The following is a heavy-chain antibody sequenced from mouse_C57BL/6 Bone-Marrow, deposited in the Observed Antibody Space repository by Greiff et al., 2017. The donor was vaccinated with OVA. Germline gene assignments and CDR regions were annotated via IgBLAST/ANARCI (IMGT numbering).Heavy chain of an antibody. CDR3: VRASYYYGSRTWYFDV. Sequence: DVHLVESGGGLVQPKGSLKLSCAASGFSFNTYAMNWVRQAPGKGLEWVARIRSKSNNYATYYADSVKDRFTISRDDSESMLYLQMNNLKTEDTAMYYCVRASYYYGSRTWYFDVWGTGTTVTVSS. CDR2: IRSKSNNYAT. J-gene: IGHJ1*03. CDR1: GFSFNTYA. D-gene: IGHD1-1*01. V-gene: IGHV10-1*01.